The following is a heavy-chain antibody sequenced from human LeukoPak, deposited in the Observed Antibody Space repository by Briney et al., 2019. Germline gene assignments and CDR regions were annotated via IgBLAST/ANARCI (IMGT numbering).Heavy chain of an antibody. Sequence: GGSLRLSCAASGFTFSSHWMHWVRQAPGRGLVWVSRINSDGSSTSYADSVKGRFTISRDNAKNTLYLRMNSLRADDTAVYYCAGERSDMTDYWGQGTLVTVSS. J-gene: IGHJ4*02. CDR2: INSDGSST. CDR1: GFTFSSHW. D-gene: IGHD3-10*01. CDR3: AGERSDMTDY. V-gene: IGHV3-74*01.